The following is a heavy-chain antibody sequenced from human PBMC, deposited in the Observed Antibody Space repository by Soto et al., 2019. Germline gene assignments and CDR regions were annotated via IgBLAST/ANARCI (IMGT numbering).Heavy chain of an antibody. D-gene: IGHD4-17*01. V-gene: IGHV1-69*01. J-gene: IGHJ3*02. CDR2: IIPMFNTS. CDR1: GGTFNGHS. CDR3: TSDDTVLVGADSAFDI. Sequence: QVRLVQSGAEVKKPGSSVKVSCKASGGTFNGHSFSWVRQAPGQGLEWMGSIIPMFNTSTYAQRFQGRVTITADESTTTAYMDLSSLTSEDTAVYYCTSDDTVLVGADSAFDIWGQGTMVTVSS.